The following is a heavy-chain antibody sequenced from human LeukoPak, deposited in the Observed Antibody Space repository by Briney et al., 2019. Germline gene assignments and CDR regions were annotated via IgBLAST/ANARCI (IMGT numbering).Heavy chain of an antibody. CDR2: IVPILDIA. D-gene: IGHD2-15*01. Sequence: SVKVPCKASGGAFSSYAISWVRQAPGQGLEWMGRIVPILDIANYAQNFQGRVTITADKSTSTAYMELSSLRSEDTAVYYCARDGLGRGLWFDPWGQGTLVTVSS. CDR3: ARDGLGRGLWFDP. J-gene: IGHJ5*02. CDR1: GGAFSSYA. V-gene: IGHV1-69*04.